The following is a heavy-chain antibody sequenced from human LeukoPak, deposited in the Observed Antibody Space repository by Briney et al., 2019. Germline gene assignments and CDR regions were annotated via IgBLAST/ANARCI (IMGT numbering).Heavy chain of an antibody. CDR3: ARGIYYYDSSGYYY. Sequence: SETLSLTCAVSGGSISSNNWWGWVRQPPGKGLEWIGEINHSGSTNYNPSLKSRVTISVDTSKNQFSLKLSSVTAADTAVYYCARGIYYYDSSGYYYWGQGTLVTVSS. CDR2: INHSGST. CDR1: GGSISSNNW. J-gene: IGHJ4*02. V-gene: IGHV4-4*02. D-gene: IGHD3-22*01.